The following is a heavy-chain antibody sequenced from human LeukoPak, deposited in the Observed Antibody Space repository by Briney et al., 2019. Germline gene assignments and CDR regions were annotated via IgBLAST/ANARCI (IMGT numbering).Heavy chain of an antibody. CDR1: GGSFSGYY. V-gene: IGHV4-34*01. Sequence: PPETLSLTCAVYGGSFSGYYWSWIRQPPGKGLEWIGEINHSGSTNYNPSLKSRVTISVDTSKNQFSLKLSSVTAADTAVYYCARRGPMVRGVIGYYYGMDVWGQGTTVTVSS. J-gene: IGHJ6*02. D-gene: IGHD3-10*01. CDR2: INHSGST. CDR3: ARRGPMVRGVIGYYYGMDV.